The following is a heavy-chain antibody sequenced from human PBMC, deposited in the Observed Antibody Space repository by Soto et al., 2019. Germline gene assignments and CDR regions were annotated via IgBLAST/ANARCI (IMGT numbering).Heavy chain of an antibody. Sequence: GGSLRLSCAASGFTFDDYTMHWVRQAPGKGLEWVSLISWDGGSTYYADSVKGRFTISRDNSKNFLYLQMNSLRTEDTALYYCAKDRDSSGYPSPFDYWGQGTLVTVSS. J-gene: IGHJ4*02. CDR1: GFTFDDYT. CDR3: AKDRDSSGYPSPFDY. V-gene: IGHV3-43*01. CDR2: ISWDGGST. D-gene: IGHD3-22*01.